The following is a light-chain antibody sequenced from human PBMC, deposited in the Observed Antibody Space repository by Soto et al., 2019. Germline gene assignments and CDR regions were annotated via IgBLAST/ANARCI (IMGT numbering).Light chain of an antibody. Sequence: VLTQPSSVSGSPGQSITTSCTGTSGDIGSYNRVSWYQQHPGKAPKLIIYEVTDRPSGVSNRFSGSKSGNTASLTISGLQAEDEAEYYCSSYTNINTRACVFGTGTKVTVL. J-gene: IGLJ1*01. CDR1: SGDIGSYNR. V-gene: IGLV2-14*01. CDR3: SSYTNINTRACV. CDR2: EVT.